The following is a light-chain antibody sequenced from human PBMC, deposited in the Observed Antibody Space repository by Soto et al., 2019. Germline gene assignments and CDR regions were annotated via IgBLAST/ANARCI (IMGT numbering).Light chain of an antibody. CDR2: GAF. CDR3: QQYGSSPSFT. V-gene: IGKV3D-15*02. J-gene: IGKJ3*01. Sequence: EIVMTQSPATLSVSPGERATLSCRASQSVSYNLAWYQQKPGQGPRLLIYGAFTRATGIPARFSGSGSGTEFTLTISSLQSEDFAVYYCQQYGSSPSFTFGPGTKVDIK. CDR1: QSVSYN.